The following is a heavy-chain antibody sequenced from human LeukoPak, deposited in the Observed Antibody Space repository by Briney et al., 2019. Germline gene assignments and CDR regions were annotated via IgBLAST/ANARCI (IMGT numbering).Heavy chain of an antibody. J-gene: IGHJ5*02. CDR3: ARTLAAAGKNWFDP. CDR1: GYTFTSYA. Sequence: ASVKVSCKASGYTFTSYAMNWVRQAPGQGLEWMGWINTNTGNPTYAEGFTGRFVFSLDTSVSTAYLQISSLKAEDTAVYYCARTLAAAGKNWFDPWGQGTLVTVSS. V-gene: IGHV7-4-1*02. D-gene: IGHD6-13*01. CDR2: INTNTGNP.